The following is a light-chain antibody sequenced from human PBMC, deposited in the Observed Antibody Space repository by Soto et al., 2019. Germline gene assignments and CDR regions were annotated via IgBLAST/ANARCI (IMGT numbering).Light chain of an antibody. V-gene: IGKV3-11*01. Sequence: EIVLTQSSATMSLSPEARDTLSCRASQSVSSYLAWYQQKPGQANRLLIYDASNRATGIPARFSGSRSGTEFTLTISSLQPDEFATYYCKKYNSYSWTFGHGNKVDIK. J-gene: IGKJ1*01. CDR2: DAS. CDR1: QSVSSY. CDR3: KKYNSYSWT.